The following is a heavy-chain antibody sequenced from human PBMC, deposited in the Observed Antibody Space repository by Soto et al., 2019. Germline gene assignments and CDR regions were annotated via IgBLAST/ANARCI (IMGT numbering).Heavy chain of an antibody. CDR1: GFTFSSHA. CDR2: VSAGGGST. Sequence: EVQLLESGGDLVQPGGSLRLCCAASGFTFSSHAMSWVRQAPGKGLEWVSVVSAGGGSTYYADSVKGRFTISRDNSKNTLYLQMNSLRAEDTAVYYCARRPSFYFDYWGQGALVTVSS. D-gene: IGHD1-1*01. V-gene: IGHV3-23*01. J-gene: IGHJ4*02. CDR3: ARRPSFYFDY.